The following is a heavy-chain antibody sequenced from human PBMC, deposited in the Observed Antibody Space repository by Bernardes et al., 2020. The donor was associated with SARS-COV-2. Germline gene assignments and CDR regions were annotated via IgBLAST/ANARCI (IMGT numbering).Heavy chain of an antibody. J-gene: IGHJ6*04. CDR1: GFTFSNYG. CDR3: ARDCGAAAARTCYYYYGMDV. V-gene: IGHV3-33*01. CDR2: IWYDGSNK. Sequence: SLRLSCAASGFTFSNYGMHWVRQAPGKGLEWVTVIWYDGSNKYYADSVKGRFSISRDNSKNTLYLQMNSLRAEDTAVYYCARDCGAAAARTCYYYYGMDVWGKGTTVTVSS. D-gene: IGHD6-13*01.